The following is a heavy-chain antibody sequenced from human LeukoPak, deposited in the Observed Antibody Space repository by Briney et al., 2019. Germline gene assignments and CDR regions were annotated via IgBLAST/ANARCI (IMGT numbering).Heavy chain of an antibody. D-gene: IGHD5-18*01. CDR1: RYTFTGYY. Sequence: ASVKVSCKASRYTFTGYYMHWVRQAPGQGLEWMGWINPNSGGTNYAQKFQGRVTMNRDTSISTAYMDLSRLRSDDTAVYYCARDRRKLGLPFDYWGQGTLVTVSS. V-gene: IGHV1-2*02. CDR2: INPNSGGT. J-gene: IGHJ4*02. CDR3: ARDRRKLGLPFDY.